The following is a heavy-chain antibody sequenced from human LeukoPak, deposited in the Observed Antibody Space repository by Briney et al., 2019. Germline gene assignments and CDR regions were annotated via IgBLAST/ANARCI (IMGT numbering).Heavy chain of an antibody. CDR1: GFTFDDYA. CDR2: ISGDGGST. J-gene: IGHJ6*02. CDR3: AKDVTLGYYYYGMDV. V-gene: IGHV3-43*02. Sequence: GGSLRLSCAASGFTFDDYAVHWVRQAPGKGLEWVSLISGDGGSTYYADSVKGRFTISRDNSKNSLYLQMNSLRTEDTALYYCAKDVTLGYYYYGMDVWGQGTTVTVSS. D-gene: IGHD5-18*01.